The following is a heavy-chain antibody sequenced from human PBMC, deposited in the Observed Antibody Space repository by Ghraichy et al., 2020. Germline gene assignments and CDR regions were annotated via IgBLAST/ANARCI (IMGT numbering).Heavy chain of an antibody. CDR2: MNPNSGNT. CDR1: GYTFTSYD. D-gene: IGHD3-16*01. J-gene: IGHJ5*02. V-gene: IGHV1-8*01. CDR3: ARGRLESSRDGGDWFDP. Sequence: ASVKVSCKASGYTFTSYDINWVRQATGQGLEWMGWMNPNSGNTGYAQKFQGRVTMTRNTSISTAYMELSSLRSEDTAVYYCARGRLESSRDGGDWFDPWGQGTLVTVSS.